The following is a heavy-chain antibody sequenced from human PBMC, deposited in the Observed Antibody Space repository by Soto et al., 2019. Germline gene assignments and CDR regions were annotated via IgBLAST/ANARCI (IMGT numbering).Heavy chain of an antibody. CDR1: GGTFSSYA. CDR2: IIPIFGTA. V-gene: IGHV1-69*13. Sequence: GASVKVSCKASGGTFSSYAISWVRQAPGQGLEWMGGIIPIFGTANYAQKFQGRVTITADESTSTAYMELSSPRSEDTAVYYCARDRSGSYYYAMDVWGQGTTVTVSS. D-gene: IGHD1-26*01. J-gene: IGHJ6*02. CDR3: ARDRSGSYYYAMDV.